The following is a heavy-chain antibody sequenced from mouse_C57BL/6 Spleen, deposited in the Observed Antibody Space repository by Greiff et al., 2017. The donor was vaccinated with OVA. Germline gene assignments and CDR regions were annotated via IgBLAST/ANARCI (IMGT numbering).Heavy chain of an antibody. Sequence: EVMLVESGGGLVKPGGSLKLSCAASGFTFSDYGMHWVRQAPEKGLEWVAYISSGSSTIYYADTVKGRFTISRDNAKNTLFLQMTSLRSEDTAMYYCVRKYYDYHYYAMDYWGQGTSVTVSS. CDR3: VRKYYDYHYYAMDY. V-gene: IGHV5-17*01. CDR1: GFTFSDYG. CDR2: ISSGSSTI. D-gene: IGHD2-4*01. J-gene: IGHJ4*01.